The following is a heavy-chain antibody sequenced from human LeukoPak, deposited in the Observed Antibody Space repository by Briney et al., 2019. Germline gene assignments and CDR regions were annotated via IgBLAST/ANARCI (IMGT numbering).Heavy chain of an antibody. CDR3: ARSLRTTVVGYYYYYMDV. CDR2: INHSGST. Sequence: SETLSLTCAVYGGPFSGYYWSWIRQPPGKGLEWIGEINHSGSTNYNPSLKSRVTISVDTSKNQFSLKLSSVTAADTAVYYCARSLRTTVVGYYYYYMDVWGKGTTVTISS. J-gene: IGHJ6*03. D-gene: IGHD4-23*01. CDR1: GGPFSGYY. V-gene: IGHV4-34*01.